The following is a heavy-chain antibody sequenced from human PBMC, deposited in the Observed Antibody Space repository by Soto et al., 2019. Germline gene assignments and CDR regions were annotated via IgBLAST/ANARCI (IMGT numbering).Heavy chain of an antibody. D-gene: IGHD1-1*01. CDR2: VYDSGST. CDR3: ARGDEETKALAGNEDYLFFDY. Sequence: QVRLQESGPGLVKPSQTLSLTCTVSGGSISSGGYYWSWIRQHPGKGLEWIGYVYDSGSTYYNPSLKSPVTISVDTSKNQFSLKLSSVTAADTAVYYCARGDEETKALAGNEDYLFFDYRGRGTLVTVSS. CDR1: GGSISSGGYY. V-gene: IGHV4-31*01. J-gene: IGHJ4*02.